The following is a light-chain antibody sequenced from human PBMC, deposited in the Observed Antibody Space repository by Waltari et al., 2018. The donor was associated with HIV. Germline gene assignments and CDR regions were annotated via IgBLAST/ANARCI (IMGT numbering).Light chain of an antibody. CDR3: QSADSSGTYWM. CDR1: ALPKQY. Sequence: SHELTQPPSVSVSPGQTARITCFGDALPKQYAYWYQQKPGQAPILVRYKDTKRPSGIPERVSVSSSGTTVTLTISGVQPEDEADYYCQSADSSGTYWMFGGGTKLTVL. J-gene: IGLJ3*02. V-gene: IGLV3-25*03. CDR2: KDT.